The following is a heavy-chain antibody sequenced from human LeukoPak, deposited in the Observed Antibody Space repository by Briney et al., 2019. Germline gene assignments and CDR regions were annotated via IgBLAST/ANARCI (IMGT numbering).Heavy chain of an antibody. D-gene: IGHD2-2*02. CDR1: GYSISSGYY. V-gene: IGHV4-38-2*02. J-gene: IGHJ5*02. CDR2: IYHSGST. Sequence: SETLSLTCTVSGYSISSGYYWGWIRQPPGKGLEWIGSIYHSGSTYYNPSLKSRVTISVDTSKNQFSLKLSSVTAADTAVYYCASDCSSTSCYTGMDWFDPWGQGTLVTVSS. CDR3: ASDCSSTSCYTGMDWFDP.